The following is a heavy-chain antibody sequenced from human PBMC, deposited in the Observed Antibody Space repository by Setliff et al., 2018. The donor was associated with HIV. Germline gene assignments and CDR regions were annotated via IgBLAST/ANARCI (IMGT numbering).Heavy chain of an antibody. CDR2: IRSKAYGGVTT. Sequence: GGSLRLSCTTSGFTFGDYAMSWVRQAPGKGLEWVGFIRSKAYGGVTTYYADSVKGRFTISRDGSKNMIFLQMNSLRVDDTAVYYCARGRVLEWLLNHWGQGTRVTVSS. V-gene: IGHV3-49*04. D-gene: IGHD3-3*01. CDR1: GFTFGDYA. CDR3: ARGRVLEWLLNH. J-gene: IGHJ4*02.